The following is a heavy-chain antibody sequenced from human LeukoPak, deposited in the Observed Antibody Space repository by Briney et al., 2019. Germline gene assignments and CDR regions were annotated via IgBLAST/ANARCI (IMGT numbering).Heavy chain of an antibody. J-gene: IGHJ6*02. Sequence: PSETLSLTCTVSGGSISRYYWSWIRQPPGKGLEWIGYIYFSGNTKYNPSLENRVTISVDRSKSQFYLTLRSVTAADTAVYFCARDLNHGFNYYYYGLEVWGQGTTVTVSS. CDR1: GGSISRYY. CDR2: IYFSGNT. CDR3: ARDLNHGFNYYYYGLEV. D-gene: IGHD3-9*01. V-gene: IGHV4-59*01.